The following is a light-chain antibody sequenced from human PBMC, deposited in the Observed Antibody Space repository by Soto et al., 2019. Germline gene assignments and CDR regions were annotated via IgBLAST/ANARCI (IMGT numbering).Light chain of an antibody. Sequence: EIVLTQSPATLSLSPGERATLSCRASRSVSDYLAWYQKKPGQYPRIIVYGASNRATGIPARFSGSGSGTDFNLTIVTLETEDFAVYECQQRSSWPLTFGGGTKVDIK. CDR2: GAS. J-gene: IGKJ4*01. V-gene: IGKV3-11*01. CDR1: RSVSDY. CDR3: QQRSSWPLT.